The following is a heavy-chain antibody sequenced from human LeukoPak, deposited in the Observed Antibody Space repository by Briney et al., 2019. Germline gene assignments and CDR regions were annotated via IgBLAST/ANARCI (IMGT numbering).Heavy chain of an antibody. J-gene: IGHJ2*01. CDR1: GFTFSTYA. Sequence: GGSLRLSCAASGFTFSTYAMSWVRQAPGKGLEEVSAMSGSGSSRYYTDSVKGRFTISRDNSKNTLYLQMNSLRAEDTAVYYCARSNWAYWYFDLWGRGTLVIVSS. V-gene: IGHV3-23*01. CDR2: MSGSGSSR. D-gene: IGHD7-27*01. CDR3: ARSNWAYWYFDL.